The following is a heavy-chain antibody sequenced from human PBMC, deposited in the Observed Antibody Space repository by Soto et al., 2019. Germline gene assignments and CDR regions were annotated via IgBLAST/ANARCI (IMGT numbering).Heavy chain of an antibody. V-gene: IGHV3-23*01. CDR1: GFTFSTYA. CDR2: VSGGGDRT. CDR3: VTDVVLAAATDY. D-gene: IGHD2-21*02. Sequence: GGSLRLSCAASGFTFSTYAMSWFRQAPGKGLEWVSGVSGGGDRTQYADSLKGRVTFSRDNSKNTLYLQMNSLRTEDTALYYCVTDVVLAAATDYWGQGTLVTVSS. J-gene: IGHJ4*02.